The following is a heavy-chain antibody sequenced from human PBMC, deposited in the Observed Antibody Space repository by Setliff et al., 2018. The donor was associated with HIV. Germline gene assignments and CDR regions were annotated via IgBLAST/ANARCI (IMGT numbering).Heavy chain of an antibody. J-gene: IGHJ4*02. CDR1: GFTFSSYW. D-gene: IGHD2-2*01. V-gene: IGHV3-7*01. Sequence: GSLRLSCAASGFTFSSYWMSWVRQAPGKGLEWVANIKQDGSEKYYVDSVKGRFTISRDTSKDTLYLQMNSLRAEDTAVYYCARRAYCSSTTCFDNWGQGTLVTVSS. CDR3: ARRAYCSSTTCFDN. CDR2: IKQDGSEK.